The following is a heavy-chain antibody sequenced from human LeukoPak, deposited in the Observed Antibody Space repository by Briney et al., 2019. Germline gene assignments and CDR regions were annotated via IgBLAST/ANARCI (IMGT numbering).Heavy chain of an antibody. CDR3: ARDPKGYSSSGGCFDP. V-gene: IGHV3-48*03. CDR2: ISSSGSTI. J-gene: IGHJ5*02. D-gene: IGHD6-13*01. CDR1: GFTFSSYE. Sequence: GGSLRLSCAASGFTFSSYEMNWVRQAPGKGLEWVSYISSSGSTIYYADSVKGRFTISRDNAKNSLYLQMNSLRAEDTAVYYCARDPKGYSSSGGCFDPWGQGTLVTVSS.